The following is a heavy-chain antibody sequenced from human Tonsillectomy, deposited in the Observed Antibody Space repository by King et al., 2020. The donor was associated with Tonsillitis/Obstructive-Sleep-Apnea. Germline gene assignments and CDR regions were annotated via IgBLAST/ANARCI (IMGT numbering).Heavy chain of an antibody. CDR3: VRGFFLRIAAPGPFDS. CDR2: ITWNESRT. D-gene: IGHD6-13*01. CDR1: GFTFDDYG. V-gene: IGHV3-20*04. Sequence: QLVQSGGGVVRPGGSLRLSCAASGFTFDDYGMSWVRQAPGKGLEWVSGITWNESRTGYADSVKGRFTISRDNAKNSLYLQMNSLRAEDTALYYCVRGFFLRIAAPGPFDSWGQGTLVTVSS. J-gene: IGHJ4*02.